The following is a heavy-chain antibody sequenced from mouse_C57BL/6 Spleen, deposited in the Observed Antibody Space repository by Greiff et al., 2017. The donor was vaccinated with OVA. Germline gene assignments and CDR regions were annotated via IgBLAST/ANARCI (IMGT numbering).Heavy chain of an antibody. CDR3: AREPIGTTVVATGYFDV. Sequence: VQLQQPGAELVKPGASVKMSCKASGYTFTSYWITWVKQRPGQGLEWIGDIYPGSGSTNYNEKFKSKATLTVDTSSSTAYMQLSSLTSEDSAVYYCAREPIGTTVVATGYFDVWGTGTTVTVSS. CDR1: GYTFTSYW. J-gene: IGHJ1*03. D-gene: IGHD1-1*01. CDR2: IYPGSGST. V-gene: IGHV1-55*01.